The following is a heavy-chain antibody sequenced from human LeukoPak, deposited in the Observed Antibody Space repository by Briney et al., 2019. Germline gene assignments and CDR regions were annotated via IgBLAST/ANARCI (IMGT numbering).Heavy chain of an antibody. CDR2: SHYSGST. J-gene: IGHJ4*02. CDR3: ASSDWNDAR. D-gene: IGHD1-1*01. Sequence: SETLSLTCSASGGSISNYYWSWFRQPPGKGLEWIGYSHYSGSTNYNPSLRSRVTISVDTSKKKFSLRLNSVTAADTAVYYCASSDWNDARWGQGTLVTVSS. CDR1: GGSISNYY. V-gene: IGHV4-59*08.